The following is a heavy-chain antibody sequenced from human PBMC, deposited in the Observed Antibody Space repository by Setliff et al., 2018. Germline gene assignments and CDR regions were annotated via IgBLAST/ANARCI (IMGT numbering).Heavy chain of an antibody. CDR2: IYHGGTT. CDR1: GYSIRNGYY. J-gene: IGHJ4*02. D-gene: IGHD3-16*02. V-gene: IGHV4-38-2*01. CDR3: ASIALTEPSYYDYVWGSYRFFHYFDY. Sequence: SETLSLTCGVSGYSIRNGYYWAWIRQPPGKGLEWIGSIYHGGTTYYSPSLKTRVTMSVDPSKNQFSLHLSSVTAADTAVYYCASIALTEPSYYDYVWGSYRFFHYFDYWGQGTLVTV.